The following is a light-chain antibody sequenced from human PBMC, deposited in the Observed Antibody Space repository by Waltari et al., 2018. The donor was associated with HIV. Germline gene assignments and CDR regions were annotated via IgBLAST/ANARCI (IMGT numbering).Light chain of an antibody. Sequence: LVLTQFPATLSLSPGERATLSCRASQTISGSIAWYQQRPGQTPRLLIYDSSSRATDIPARFSGSGSGTDFTLTIASLESEDFTFYYCQHRSSWPLYTFGQGTRVEI. J-gene: IGKJ2*01. CDR3: QHRSSWPLYT. CDR2: DSS. V-gene: IGKV3-11*01. CDR1: QTISGS.